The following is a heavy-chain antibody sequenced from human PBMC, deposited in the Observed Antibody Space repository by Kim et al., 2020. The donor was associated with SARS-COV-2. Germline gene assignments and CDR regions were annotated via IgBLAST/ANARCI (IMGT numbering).Heavy chain of an antibody. J-gene: IGHJ6*03. CDR3: ARRLRYFDWLSPSYYYYMDV. D-gene: IGHD3-9*01. CDR2: MNPNSGNT. CDR1: GYTFTSYD. Sequence: ASVKVSCKASGYTFTSYDINWVRQATGQGLEWMGWMNPNSGNTGYAQKFQGRVTMTRNTSISTAYMELSSLRSEDTAVYYCARRLRYFDWLSPSYYYYMDVWGKGTTVTVSS. V-gene: IGHV1-8*01.